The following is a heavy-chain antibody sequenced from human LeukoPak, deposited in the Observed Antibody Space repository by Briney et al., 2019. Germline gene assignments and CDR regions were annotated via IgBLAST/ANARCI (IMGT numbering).Heavy chain of an antibody. Sequence: GASVKVSCKASGYTFTSYGISWVRQAPGQGLEWMGWISAYNGNTNYAQKLQGRVTMTTDTSTSTAYMELRSLRSDDTAVYYCARDPLYCSGGSCYAFSYYYYGMDVGGKGTTVTVSS. CDR3: ARDPLYCSGGSCYAFSYYYYGMDV. CDR1: GYTFTSYG. J-gene: IGHJ6*04. V-gene: IGHV1-18*04. D-gene: IGHD2-15*01. CDR2: ISAYNGNT.